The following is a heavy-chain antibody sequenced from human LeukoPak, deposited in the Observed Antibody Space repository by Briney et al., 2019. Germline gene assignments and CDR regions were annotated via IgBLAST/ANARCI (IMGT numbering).Heavy chain of an antibody. Sequence: GGSLRLSCAASGFSVNSNYMTWVRQAPGKGLEWVSVIYTGGATYYIDSVKGRFSISRDNLRNTLYLEISSLRAEDTAVYYCARAPTVSVGYCSSVSCQADYWGQGTLVTVSS. D-gene: IGHD2-2*01. CDR1: GFSVNSNY. CDR2: IYTGGAT. V-gene: IGHV3-53*01. J-gene: IGHJ4*02. CDR3: ARAPTVSVGYCSSVSCQADY.